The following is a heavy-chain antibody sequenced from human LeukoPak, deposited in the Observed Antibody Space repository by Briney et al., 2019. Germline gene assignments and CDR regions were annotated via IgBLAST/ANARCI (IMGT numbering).Heavy chain of an antibody. Sequence: SETLSLTCTVSGGSISSSSYYWGWIRQPPGKGLEWIGSIYYSGSTYYNPSLKSRVTISVDTSKNQFSLKLSSVTAADTAVYYCAGRAYYYDSSPENFDYWGQGTLVTVSS. CDR1: GGSISSSSYY. D-gene: IGHD3-22*01. J-gene: IGHJ4*02. CDR3: AGRAYYYDSSPENFDY. V-gene: IGHV4-39*01. CDR2: IYYSGST.